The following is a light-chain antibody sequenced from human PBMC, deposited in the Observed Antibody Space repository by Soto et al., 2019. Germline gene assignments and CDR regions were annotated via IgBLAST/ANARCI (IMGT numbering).Light chain of an antibody. CDR3: QQEDFLPPS. CDR1: RAMRNY. J-gene: IGKJ4*01. CDR2: GGS. V-gene: IGKV1-33*01. Sequence: DIHMTQSPSSLSASVGDRVTITCQASRAMRNYLNWNQQRQGKAPKLLIYGGSTLETWAPSRFSGRGSATGFTLTISSLQPEEGGQYYGQQEDFLPPSFGGGTKVVSK.